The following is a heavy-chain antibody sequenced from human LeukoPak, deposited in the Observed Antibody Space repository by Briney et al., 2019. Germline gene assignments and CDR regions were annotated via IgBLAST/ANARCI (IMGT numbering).Heavy chain of an antibody. Sequence: GGSLRVSCAASGYTFTSYAMSWVRQAPGKGLEWVSLIGTGGSTYYTDSVKGRFTISRDNSKNTLYLQMDSLRADDTAVYYCAKKSPRGYYEHWGQGTLVTVFS. CDR2: IGTGGST. V-gene: IGHV3-23*01. CDR1: GYTFTSYA. J-gene: IGHJ4*02. D-gene: IGHD3-3*01. CDR3: AKKSPRGYYEH.